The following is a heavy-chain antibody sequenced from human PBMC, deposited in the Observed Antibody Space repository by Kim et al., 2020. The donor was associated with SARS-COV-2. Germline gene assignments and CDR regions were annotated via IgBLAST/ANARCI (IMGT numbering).Heavy chain of an antibody. CDR2: IIPILGIA. J-gene: IGHJ5*02. CDR3: ARGSIAVGGGGVLGWFEP. D-gene: IGHD6-19*01. CDR1: GGTFSSYA. V-gene: IGHV1-69*04. Sequence: SVRVSCKASGGTFSSYAISWVRQAPGQGLEWMGRIIPILGIANYAQKFQGRVTITADKSTSTAYMELSSLRSEDTAVYYCARGSIAVGGGGVLGWFEPW.